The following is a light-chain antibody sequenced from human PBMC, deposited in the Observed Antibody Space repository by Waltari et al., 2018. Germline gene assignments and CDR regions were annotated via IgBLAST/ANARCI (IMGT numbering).Light chain of an antibody. CDR1: QRVLYSSTKKNH. Sequence: DNVLTQSPDSLAVSLGERATINCKSSQRVLYSSTKKNHLDWYQQKPGQPPKLLIYWGSTREIGVPDRFTGSGSGTDFTLTSSSLQAEDVAVYYCQQYYSNPLTFGGGTTVEIK. CDR3: QQYYSNPLT. CDR2: WGS. V-gene: IGKV4-1*01. J-gene: IGKJ4*01.